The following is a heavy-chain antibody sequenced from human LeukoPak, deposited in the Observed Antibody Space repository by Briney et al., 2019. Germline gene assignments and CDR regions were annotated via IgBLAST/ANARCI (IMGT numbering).Heavy chain of an antibody. Sequence: GGSLRLSCAAFGFAFSSYAMSWVGRAPGKGLEWVSAIRGSGSNTHYADSVKGRFTISRDNSENTLHLQMNTLRAEDTAIYYCAKGPTYKDFVSPFDDWGQGTLVTVSS. J-gene: IGHJ4*02. CDR2: IRGSGSNT. CDR3: AKGPTYKDFVSPFDD. D-gene: IGHD1-14*01. V-gene: IGHV3-23*01. CDR1: GFAFSSYA.